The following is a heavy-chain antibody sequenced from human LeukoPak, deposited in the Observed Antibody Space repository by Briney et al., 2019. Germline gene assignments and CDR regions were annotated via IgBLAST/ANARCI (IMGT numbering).Heavy chain of an antibody. D-gene: IGHD3-10*01. CDR2: INHSGST. Sequence: PSETLSLTCAVNGGSFSGYYWSLIRQPPGKRLQWIGEINHSGSTNYNPSLKSRVTISVDTSKNQFSLKLSSVTAADTAVYYCARAGSGSYYSYFDYWGQGTLVTVSS. CDR1: GGSFSGYY. J-gene: IGHJ4*02. CDR3: ARAGSGSYYSYFDY. V-gene: IGHV4-34*01.